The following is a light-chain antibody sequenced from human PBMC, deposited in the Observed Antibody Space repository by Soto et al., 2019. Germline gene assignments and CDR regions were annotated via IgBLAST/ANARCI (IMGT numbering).Light chain of an antibody. CDR2: CAS. J-gene: IGKJ4*02. CDR3: QQHISWPCT. Sequence: ASQSGSSSFVGWHQQVAQAPRHLLYCASTRATGIPARFSGSGACAAVTITISNLQPEDFAGYYCQQHISWPCTFGGGTKVDIK. CDR1: QSGSSS. V-gene: IGKV3-15*01.